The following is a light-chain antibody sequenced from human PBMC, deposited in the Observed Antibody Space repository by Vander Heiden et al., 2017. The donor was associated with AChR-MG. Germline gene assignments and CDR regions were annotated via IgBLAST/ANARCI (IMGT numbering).Light chain of an antibody. CDR1: SGSIASNY. J-gene: IGLJ3*02. Sequence: NFMLTQPHSVSESPVQTVTISCTGSSGSIASNYVQWYQQRPGSAPNTVIYEDNQRPSGVPDRFSGSIDSSSNSASLTISGLKTEDEADYYCQSYDSSTWVFGGGTKLTVL. V-gene: IGLV6-57*02. CDR2: EDN. CDR3: QSYDSSTWV.